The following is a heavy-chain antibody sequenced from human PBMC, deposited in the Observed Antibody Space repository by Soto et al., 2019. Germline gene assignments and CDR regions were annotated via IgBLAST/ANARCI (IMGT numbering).Heavy chain of an antibody. D-gene: IGHD2-15*01. V-gene: IGHV4-34*01. Sequence: XXTLSLAFTVSGGSISSYYWRWILQPPGKGLEWIGEINHSGSTNYNPSLKSRVTISVDASKNQFSLKLSSVTAADTAVYYCASTLKYCSGGSCYGYWGQGTLVTVSS. J-gene: IGHJ4*02. CDR1: GGSISSYY. CDR3: ASTLKYCSGGSCYGY. CDR2: INHSGST.